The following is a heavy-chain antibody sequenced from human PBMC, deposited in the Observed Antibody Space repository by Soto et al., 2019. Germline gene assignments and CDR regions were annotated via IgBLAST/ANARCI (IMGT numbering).Heavy chain of an antibody. CDR2: ITPNNGYT. D-gene: IGHD3-3*01. CDR1: GYSFSTYA. Sequence: QLQLMQSGGEAKNPGASVTVSCEASGYSFSTYAISWLRQAPGQGLEWMGLITPNNGYTNYAQKFQGRLILTTDIPASTAYMELTSLRDDDTAMYYCATSYDSGFDPWGQGTLVSVS. V-gene: IGHV1-18*01. J-gene: IGHJ5*02. CDR3: ATSYDSGFDP.